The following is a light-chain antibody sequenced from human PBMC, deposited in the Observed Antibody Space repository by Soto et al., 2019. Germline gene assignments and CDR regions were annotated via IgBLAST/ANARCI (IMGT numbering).Light chain of an antibody. Sequence: SYELTQPPSVSVSPGQTASITCSGDKLGHKYVCWYQQKPGQSPVLVIYQNNKRPSGIPERFFGSNSGNTATLTISGTQPMDEADYYCQAWDSSTAVFGGVTKLTVL. CDR1: KLGHKY. V-gene: IGLV3-1*01. CDR2: QNN. J-gene: IGLJ2*01. CDR3: QAWDSSTAV.